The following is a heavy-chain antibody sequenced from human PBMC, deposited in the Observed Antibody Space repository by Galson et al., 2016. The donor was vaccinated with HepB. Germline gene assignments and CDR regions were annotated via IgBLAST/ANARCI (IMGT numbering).Heavy chain of an antibody. Sequence: SLRLSCAASRFTFNTYWMNWVRQAPGKGLEWVSSVSVTGEDIHYADSIQGRFTISRDNAKRSLCLEMNNQRVEDTSVNYCVGDYSTLDAFDIWGQGTMVTVSS. J-gene: IGHJ3*02. CDR3: VGDYSTLDAFDI. CDR2: VSVTGEDI. CDR1: RFTFNTYW. V-gene: IGHV3-21*01. D-gene: IGHD4-11*01.